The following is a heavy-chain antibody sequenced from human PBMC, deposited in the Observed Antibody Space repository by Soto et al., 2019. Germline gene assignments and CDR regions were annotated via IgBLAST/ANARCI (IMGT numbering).Heavy chain of an antibody. V-gene: IGHV1-3*01. Sequence: ASVKVSCKASGYSFTTYAMHWVRQAPGQRLEWMAWINGGNGNTKYSQKFQDRVTITRDTSANIAYMELSSLRSEDSAVYYCARGKGMEENYYYHGMDVWGQGTTVTVSS. CDR1: GYSFTTYA. D-gene: IGHD1-1*01. CDR2: INGGNGNT. J-gene: IGHJ6*02. CDR3: ARGKGMEENYYYHGMDV.